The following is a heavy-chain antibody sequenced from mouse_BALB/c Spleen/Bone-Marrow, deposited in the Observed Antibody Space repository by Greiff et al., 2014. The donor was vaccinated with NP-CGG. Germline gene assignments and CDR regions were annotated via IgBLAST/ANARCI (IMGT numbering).Heavy chain of an antibody. Sequence: VQLQQSGAELVKPGASVKLSCTASGSNIKDTYMHWVKQRPEQGLEWIGRIDPANGNTKYDPKFQGKATITADTSSNTAYLPLSSLTSEDTAVYYCARYRLGTYFDYWGQGTTLTVSS. CDR3: ARYRLGTYFDY. D-gene: IGHD2-14*01. CDR2: IDPANGNT. V-gene: IGHV14-3*02. CDR1: GSNIKDTY. J-gene: IGHJ2*01.